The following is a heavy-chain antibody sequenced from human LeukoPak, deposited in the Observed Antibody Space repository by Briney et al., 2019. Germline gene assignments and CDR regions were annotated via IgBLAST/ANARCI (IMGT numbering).Heavy chain of an antibody. J-gene: IGHJ4*02. Sequence: GGSLRLSCAASGFTFSSYAMSWVRQAPGKGLAWVSGFSGGGGSPDYADSVKGRFTISRDNSKNTLYLQMNSLRAEDTAIYYCAKGKVVPATIYDYWGQGTLVTVSS. V-gene: IGHV3-23*01. CDR1: GFTFSSYA. D-gene: IGHD2-2*02. CDR3: AKGKVVPATIYDY. CDR2: FSGGGGSP.